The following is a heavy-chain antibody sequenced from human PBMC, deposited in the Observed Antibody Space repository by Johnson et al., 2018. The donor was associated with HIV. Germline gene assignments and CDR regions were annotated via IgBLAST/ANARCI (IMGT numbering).Heavy chain of an antibody. D-gene: IGHD6-6*01. CDR1: GFIFSSYG. CDR2: IWYDGSNK. Sequence: QLVESGGGVVRPGRSLRLSCAASGFIFSSYGMHWVRQAPGKGLEWVAVIWYDGSNKYYADSVKGRFTVSRDSSKNTLFLQMNSLRAEDTAVYFCAKVHIAARWSDAFDIWGQGTMVTVSS. V-gene: IGHV3-33*06. CDR3: AKVHIAARWSDAFDI. J-gene: IGHJ3*02.